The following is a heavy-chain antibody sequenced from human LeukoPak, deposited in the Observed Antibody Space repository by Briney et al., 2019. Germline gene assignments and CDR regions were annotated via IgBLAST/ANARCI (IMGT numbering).Heavy chain of an antibody. J-gene: IGHJ5*02. D-gene: IGHD5-12*01. V-gene: IGHV1-46*01. CDR2: PSGGST. CDR3: ARVSVTSGYAEDWFDP. Sequence: PSGGSTSYAQTFQGRVTLTRDTSTSTVYMELSSLRSEDTAVYYCARVSVTSGYAEDWFDPWGQGTLVTVSS.